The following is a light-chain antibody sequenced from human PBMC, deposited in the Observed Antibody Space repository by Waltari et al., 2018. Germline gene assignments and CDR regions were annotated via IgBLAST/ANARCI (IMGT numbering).Light chain of an antibody. V-gene: IGLV8-61*01. CDR3: SLYMGSGIWV. J-gene: IGLJ3*02. CDR2: KGY. Sequence: QTVVTQEPSLSVSPGGPVTPTCALSSGSVSSTSYATWYQQTPGQPPRTLIYKGYSRSSGVPDRCSGSIFGNKAVLTITGAQADDECDYYCSLYMGSGIWVFGGGTKLTVL. CDR1: SGSVSSTSY.